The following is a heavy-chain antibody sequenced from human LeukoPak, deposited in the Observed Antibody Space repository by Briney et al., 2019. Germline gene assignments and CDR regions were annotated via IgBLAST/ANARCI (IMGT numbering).Heavy chain of an antibody. CDR2: IYTSGST. Sequence: PSQTLSLTCTVSGNSISSGDYYWSWIRQPAGKGLEWIGRIYTSGSTTYNPSLKSRVTISGDTSENQFSLKLSSVTAADTAVYYCASGYCGGACQLGGVDMWGQGTMVTVSS. V-gene: IGHV4-61*02. CDR3: ASGYCGGACQLGGVDM. J-gene: IGHJ3*02. CDR1: GNSISSGDYY. D-gene: IGHD2-21*02.